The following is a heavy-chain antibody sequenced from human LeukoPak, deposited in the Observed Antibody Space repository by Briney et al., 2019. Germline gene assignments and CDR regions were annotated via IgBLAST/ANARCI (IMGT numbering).Heavy chain of an antibody. D-gene: IGHD6-19*01. Sequence: SETLSLTCTVSGGSISSCYWSWIRQPPGKGLEWIGYIYYSGSTNYNSSLKSRVTISVDTSKNQFSLKLSSVTAADTAVYYCARDTGYSSGWYYFDYWGQGTLVTVSS. CDR3: ARDTGYSSGWYYFDY. CDR1: GGSISSCY. J-gene: IGHJ4*02. CDR2: IYYSGST. V-gene: IGHV4-59*01.